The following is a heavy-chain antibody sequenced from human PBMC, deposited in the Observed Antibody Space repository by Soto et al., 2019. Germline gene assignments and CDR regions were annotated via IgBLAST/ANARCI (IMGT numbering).Heavy chain of an antibody. CDR3: AKYPWRTYYYGMDV. CDR1: GFTFSSYA. CDR2: ISGSGGST. Sequence: GGSLRLSCAASGFTFSSYAMSWVRQAPGKGLEWVSGISGSGGSTYYADSVKGRFTISRDNSKNTLYLQMNSLRADDTSVYYCAKYPWRTYYYGMDVWGQGTTVTVSS. J-gene: IGHJ6*02. V-gene: IGHV3-23*01.